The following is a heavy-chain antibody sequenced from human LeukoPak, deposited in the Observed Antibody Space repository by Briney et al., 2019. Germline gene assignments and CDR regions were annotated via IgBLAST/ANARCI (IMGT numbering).Heavy chain of an antibody. Sequence: ASVKVSCXASGYTFTNYGISWVRQAPGQGLEWMGWISAYNGNTNYAQKLQGRVTMTTDTSTSTAYMELRSLRSDDTAVYYCARVNFGSGWINWFDPWGQGTLVTVSS. J-gene: IGHJ5*02. CDR2: ISAYNGNT. CDR1: GYTFTNYG. V-gene: IGHV1-18*01. D-gene: IGHD6-19*01. CDR3: ARVNFGSGWINWFDP.